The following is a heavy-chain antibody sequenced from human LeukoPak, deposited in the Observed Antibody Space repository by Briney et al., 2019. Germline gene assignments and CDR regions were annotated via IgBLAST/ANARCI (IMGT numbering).Heavy chain of an antibody. Sequence: SETLSLTCTVSGGSISSSSYYWGWIRQPPGKGLEWIGSIYYSGSTYYNPSLKCRVTISVDTSKNQFSLKLSSVTAADTAVYYCARRPAVPAMVTSWGQGTLVTVSS. J-gene: IGHJ5*02. CDR1: GGSISSSSYY. CDR3: ARRPAVPAMVTS. V-gene: IGHV4-39*01. D-gene: IGHD5-18*01. CDR2: IYYSGST.